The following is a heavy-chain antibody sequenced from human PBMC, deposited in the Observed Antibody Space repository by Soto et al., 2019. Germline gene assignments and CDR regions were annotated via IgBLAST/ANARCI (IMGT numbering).Heavy chain of an antibody. V-gene: IGHV3-33*01. CDR3: ARDVYCSGGSCYSVPVFDY. Sequence: GGSLILSCAASGFTFSSYGMHWVRQAPGKGLEWVAVIWYDGSNKYYADSVKGRFTISRDNSKNTLYLQMNSLRAEDTAVYYCARDVYCSGGSCYSVPVFDYWGQRTLVTVSS. J-gene: IGHJ4*02. D-gene: IGHD2-15*01. CDR2: IWYDGSNK. CDR1: GFTFSSYG.